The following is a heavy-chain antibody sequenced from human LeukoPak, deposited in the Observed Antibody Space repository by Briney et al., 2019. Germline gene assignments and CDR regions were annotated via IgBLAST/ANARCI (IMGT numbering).Heavy chain of an antibody. D-gene: IGHD6-19*01. CDR1: GGSISSSSYY. V-gene: IGHV4-61*01. CDR2: IYYSGST. CDR3: AREQSSGWYLGFDY. Sequence: SETLSLTCTVSGGSISSSSYYWSWIRQPPGKGLEWIGYIYYSGSTNYNPSLKSRVTISVDTSKNQFSLKLSSVTAADTAVYYCAREQSSGWYLGFDYWGQGTLVTVSS. J-gene: IGHJ4*02.